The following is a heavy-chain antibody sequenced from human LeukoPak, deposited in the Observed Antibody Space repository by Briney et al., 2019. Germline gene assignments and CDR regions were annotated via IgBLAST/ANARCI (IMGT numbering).Heavy chain of an antibody. D-gene: IGHD6-13*01. Sequence: PGGSLRLSCAASGFTFDDYGLSWVRPVSGKGLEWFSGIHWYGGSIGYADSVKGRVTISRDNDKNSVYLQMNSLRAEDTALYYCAGAGLYIASAGDYYFDYWGQGTLVTVSS. J-gene: IGHJ4*02. V-gene: IGHV3-20*04. CDR3: AGAGLYIASAGDYYFDY. CDR2: IHWYGGSI. CDR1: GFTFDDYG.